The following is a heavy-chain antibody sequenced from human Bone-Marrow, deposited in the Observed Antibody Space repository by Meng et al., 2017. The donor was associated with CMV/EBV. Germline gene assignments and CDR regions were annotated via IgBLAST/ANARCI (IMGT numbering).Heavy chain of an antibody. CDR2: ISSSSSYI. V-gene: IGHV3-21*01. Sequence: GGSLRLSCAASGFTFSSYSMNWVRQAPGKGLEWVSSISSSSSYIYYADSVKGRFTISRDNAKNSLYLQMNSLRAEDTAVYYCARGPRSGVVIDFVDYWGQGTLVTVSS. CDR1: GFTFSSYS. D-gene: IGHD3-3*01. J-gene: IGHJ4*02. CDR3: ARGPRSGVVIDFVDY.